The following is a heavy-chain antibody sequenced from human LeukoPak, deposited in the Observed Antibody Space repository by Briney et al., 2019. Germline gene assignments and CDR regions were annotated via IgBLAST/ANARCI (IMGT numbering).Heavy chain of an antibody. D-gene: IGHD3-22*01. CDR1: GFAFSSYA. V-gene: IGHV3-23*01. J-gene: IGHJ4*02. CDR2: ISGSGGWT. Sequence: GGSLRLSCAASGFAFSSYAMDWVRQAPGTGLEWVSSISGSGGWTYYADSLQGRFTISRDNSNNTLYLQMNSLRAEDTAVYYCAKGHIYGEGYYYFDYWGQGTLVTVSS. CDR3: AKGHIYGEGYYYFDY.